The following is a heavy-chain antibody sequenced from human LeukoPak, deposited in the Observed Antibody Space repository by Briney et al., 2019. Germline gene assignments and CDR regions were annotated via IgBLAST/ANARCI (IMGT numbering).Heavy chain of an antibody. CDR3: AKDKYSSSWYFDY. D-gene: IGHD6-13*01. Sequence: GGTLRLSCAASGFTFSSYGMSWVRQAPGKGLEWVSAISGSGGSTHYADSVKGRFTISRDNSKNTLYLQMNSLRAEDTAVYYCAKDKYSSSWYFDYWGQGTLVTVSS. J-gene: IGHJ4*02. V-gene: IGHV3-23*01. CDR2: ISGSGGST. CDR1: GFTFSSYG.